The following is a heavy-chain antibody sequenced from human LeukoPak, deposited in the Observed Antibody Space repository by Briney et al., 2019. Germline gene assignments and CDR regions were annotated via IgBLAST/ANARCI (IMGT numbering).Heavy chain of an antibody. D-gene: IGHD3-22*01. CDR1: GYTFTGYY. V-gene: IGHV1-2*02. CDR2: INPNSGGT. J-gene: IGHJ4*02. Sequence: ASVKVSCKASGYTFTGYYMHWVRQAPGQGLEWMGWINPNSGGTNYAQKFQGRVTMTRDTSISTAYMELSRLRSDDTAVHYCARGVYDSSGYYGLYFDYWGQGTLVTVSS. CDR3: ARGVYDSSGYYGLYFDY.